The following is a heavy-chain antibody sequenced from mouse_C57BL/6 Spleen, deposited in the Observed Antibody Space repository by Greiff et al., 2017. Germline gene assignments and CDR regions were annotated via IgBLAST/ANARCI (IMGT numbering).Heavy chain of an antibody. CDR3: ARDRATGIDY. CDR1: GFTFSDYY. D-gene: IGHD4-1*02. Sequence: EVKVEESEGGLVQPGSSMKLSCTASGFTFSDYYMAWVRQVPEKGLEWVANINYDGSSTYYLDSLKSRFIISRDNAKNILYLQMSSLKSEDTATYYCARDRATGIDYWGQGTTLTVSS. J-gene: IGHJ2*01. V-gene: IGHV5-16*01. CDR2: INYDGSST.